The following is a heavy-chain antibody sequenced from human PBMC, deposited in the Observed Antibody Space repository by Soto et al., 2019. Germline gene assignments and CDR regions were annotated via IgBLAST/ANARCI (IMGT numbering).Heavy chain of an antibody. J-gene: IGHJ6*02. CDR2: IKQDGSEK. Sequence: GWSLRLSCAASGFTFSSYWMSWVRQAPGKGLEWVANIKQDGSEKYYVDSVKGRFTISRDNAKNSLYLQMNSLRAEDTAVYYCARDQAYYDFWSGYGRYGMDVWGQGTTVTVSS. D-gene: IGHD3-3*01. CDR1: GFTFSSYW. V-gene: IGHV3-7*01. CDR3: ARDQAYYDFWSGYGRYGMDV.